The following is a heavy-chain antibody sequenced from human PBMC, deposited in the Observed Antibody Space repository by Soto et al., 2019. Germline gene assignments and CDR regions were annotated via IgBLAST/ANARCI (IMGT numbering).Heavy chain of an antibody. CDR3: ARWFGELLSFDY. J-gene: IGHJ4*02. D-gene: IGHD3-10*01. CDR2: INAGNGNT. CDR1: GYTFTSYA. Sequence: QVQLVQSGAEVKKPGASVKVSCKASGYTFTSYAMYWVRQAPGQRLEWMGWINAGNGNTKYSQKFQGRVTITRDTSASTAYMELSSLRSEYTAVYYCARWFGELLSFDYWGQGTLVTVSS. V-gene: IGHV1-3*01.